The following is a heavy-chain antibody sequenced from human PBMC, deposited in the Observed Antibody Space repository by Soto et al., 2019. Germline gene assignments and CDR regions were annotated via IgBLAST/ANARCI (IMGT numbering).Heavy chain of an antibody. CDR2: ISSSGDTI. Sequence: QVQLVESGGGLVKPGGSLRLSCAASGFSFSDYYMSWIRQATGKGLEWVSYISSSGDTIYYADAVKGRFTISRDNAKNSLYLQMNSLRAEDTAVYYCARDGSRSRWSNDHWGQGTRVTVSP. V-gene: IGHV3-11*01. D-gene: IGHD2-15*01. CDR3: ARDGSRSRWSNDH. CDR1: GFSFSDYY. J-gene: IGHJ4*02.